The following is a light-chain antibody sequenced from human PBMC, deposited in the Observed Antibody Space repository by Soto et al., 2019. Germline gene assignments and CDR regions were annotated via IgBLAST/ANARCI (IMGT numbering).Light chain of an antibody. V-gene: IGKV1-39*01. CDR3: QQSYGSPWT. J-gene: IGKJ1*01. CDR2: AAS. Sequence: DIQMTQSPSSLSATVRDRVTVTCRASQSITTYLNWYQQKPGKAPKLLMYAASSLQSGVPSRFSGSGSGTEFTLTITSLQPEDFATYICQQSYGSPWTFGQGTKEDIK. CDR1: QSITTY.